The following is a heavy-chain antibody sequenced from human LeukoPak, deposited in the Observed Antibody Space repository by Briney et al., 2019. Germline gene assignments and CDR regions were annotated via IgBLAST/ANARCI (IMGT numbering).Heavy chain of an antibody. D-gene: IGHD2-2*01. CDR2: IYYSGST. V-gene: IGHV4-39*07. Sequence: SETLSLTCTVSGGSISSSSYYWGWIRQPPGKGLEWIGSIYYSGSTYYNPSLKSRVTISVDTSKNQFSLKLSSVTAADTAVYYCARACEGSCSVWEWGQGTLVTVSS. CDR3: ARACEGSCSVWE. J-gene: IGHJ4*02. CDR1: GGSISSSSYY.